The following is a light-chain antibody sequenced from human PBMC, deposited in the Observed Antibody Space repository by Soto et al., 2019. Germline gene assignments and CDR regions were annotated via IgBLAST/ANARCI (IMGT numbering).Light chain of an antibody. CDR2: KAS. Sequence: DIQMTQSPSTLSASVGDRVTITCRASQSISSWLAWYQQKPGKAPKLLIYKASSLESGVPSRFSGSGSGTEFTLTISSLQPDDFATYYCQKYNSYSPGGTFGQGTKVDIK. CDR1: QSISSW. CDR3: QKYNSYSPGGT. V-gene: IGKV1-5*03. J-gene: IGKJ1*01.